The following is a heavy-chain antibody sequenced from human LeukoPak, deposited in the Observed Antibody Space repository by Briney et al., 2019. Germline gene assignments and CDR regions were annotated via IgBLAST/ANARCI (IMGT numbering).Heavy chain of an antibody. V-gene: IGHV1-2*06. J-gene: IGHJ4*01. Sequence: ASVKVSCTASGGTFSSYAISWVRQAPGQGLEWMGRINPNSGDTNFAQKFQGRVTMTRDTSISTAYMDLSGLRPDDTAVYYCAREGSGYTYGRGSYFDYWGHGILVTVSS. CDR2: INPNSGDT. CDR1: GGTFSSYA. CDR3: AREGSGYTYGRGSYFDY. D-gene: IGHD5-18*01.